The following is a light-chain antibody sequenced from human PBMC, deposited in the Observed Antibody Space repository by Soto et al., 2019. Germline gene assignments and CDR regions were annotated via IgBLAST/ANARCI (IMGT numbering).Light chain of an antibody. CDR2: KAS. CDR1: QSISTW. J-gene: IGKJ4*01. CDR3: QQLNSYPIAT. V-gene: IGKV1-5*03. Sequence: DIQMTHSPSTLSASVGDRVTITSRASQSISTWLAWYQQKPGKAPKLLIYKASTLKSGVPSRFSGSGSGREFTLTISSLQPEDFATYHCQQLNSYPIATFGGGTKVDIK.